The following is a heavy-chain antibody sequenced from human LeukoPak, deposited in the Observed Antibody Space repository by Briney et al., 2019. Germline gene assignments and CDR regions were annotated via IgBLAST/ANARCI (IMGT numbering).Heavy chain of an antibody. CDR3: ARRGLVPAFDI. D-gene: IGHD2-2*01. J-gene: IGHJ3*02. CDR1: GFTFSSYW. CDR2: INGDGSST. Sequence: GGSLRLSCEASGFTFSSYWMHWVRQVPGKGLVWVSRINGDGSSTTYADAVKGRFTISRDNAKNTLYLQMSSLRADDTAVYYCARRGLVPAFDIWGQGTMVTVAS. V-gene: IGHV3-74*01.